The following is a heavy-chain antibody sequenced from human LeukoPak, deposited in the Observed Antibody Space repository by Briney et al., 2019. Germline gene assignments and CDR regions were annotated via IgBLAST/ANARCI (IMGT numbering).Heavy chain of an antibody. CDR2: INHSGDT. D-gene: IGHD3-10*01. Sequence: PSETLSLTCAVYGGSFSGYYWSWIRQPPGKGLEWIGEINHSGDTNYNPSLKSRVTMSVDMSKNQFSLKLTSVISADTAVYYCAKHYMGSSYNRAVDYWGQGTLVTVSS. CDR1: GGSFSGYY. J-gene: IGHJ4*02. V-gene: IGHV4-34*01. CDR3: AKHYMGSSYNRAVDY.